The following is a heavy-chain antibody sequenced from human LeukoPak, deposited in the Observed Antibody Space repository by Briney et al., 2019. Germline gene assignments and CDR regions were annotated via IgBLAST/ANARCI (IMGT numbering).Heavy chain of an antibody. V-gene: IGHV1-69*01. CDR1: GGTLSSYA. J-gene: IGHJ5*02. D-gene: IGHD4-17*01. Sequence: GSSVKVSCKASGGTLSSYAISWVRQAPGQGPEWMGGIIPIFGTANYAQKFQGRVTITADESTSTAYMELSSLRSEDTAVYYCARAADYGDYVSRFDPWGQGTLVTVSS. CDR2: IIPIFGTA. CDR3: ARAADYGDYVSRFDP.